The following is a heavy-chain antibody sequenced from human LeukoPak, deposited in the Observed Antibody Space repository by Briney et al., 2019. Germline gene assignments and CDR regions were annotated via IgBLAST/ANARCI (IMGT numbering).Heavy chain of an antibody. D-gene: IGHD3-10*01. J-gene: IGHJ4*02. V-gene: IGHV3-23*01. CDR3: AKDPRELLWFGELFDY. CDR1: GFNFRGYA. Sequence: GGSLRLSCAASGFNFRGYAMSWVRQAPGKGLEWVSAISGSGGSTYYADSVKGRFTISRDNSKNTLYLQMNSLRAEDTAVYYCAKDPRELLWFGELFDYWGQGTLVTASS. CDR2: ISGSGGST.